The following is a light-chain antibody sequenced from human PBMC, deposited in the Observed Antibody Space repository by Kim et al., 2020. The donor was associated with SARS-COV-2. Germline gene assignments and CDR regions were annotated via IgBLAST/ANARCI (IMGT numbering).Light chain of an antibody. CDR2: AAS. V-gene: IGKV1-39*01. CDR3: QQSYSTPFT. J-gene: IGKJ3*01. Sequence: DIQMTQSPSSLSASVGDRVTITCRTTQSISSHLNWYQQKPGRAPKLLISAASTLQGGVPSRFCGSGSETDFTLTISSLQPEDFATYFCQQSYSTPFTFGPGTKVDIK. CDR1: QSISSH.